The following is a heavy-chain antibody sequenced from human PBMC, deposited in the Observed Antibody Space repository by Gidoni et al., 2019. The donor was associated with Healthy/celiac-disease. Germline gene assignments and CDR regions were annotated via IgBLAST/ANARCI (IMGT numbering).Heavy chain of an antibody. D-gene: IGHD3-9*01. Sequence: EVQLVESGGGLVQPGGSLRLSCAASGFTFSSYDMHWVRQATGKGLEWVSAIGTAGDTYYPGSVKGRFTSSRENAKNSLYLQMNSLRAGDTAVYYCAREREDIFDGGMDVWGQGTTVTVSS. J-gene: IGHJ6*02. CDR3: AREREDIFDGGMDV. V-gene: IGHV3-13*01. CDR1: GFTFSSYD. CDR2: IGTAGDT.